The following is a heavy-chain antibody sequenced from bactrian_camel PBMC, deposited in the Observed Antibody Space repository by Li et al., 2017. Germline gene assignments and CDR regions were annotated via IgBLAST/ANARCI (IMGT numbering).Heavy chain of an antibody. D-gene: IGHD2*01. Sequence: HVQLVESGGGSVQAGGSLRLSCAASGYTDSNYCMGWFRQAPGKEREGVARISPGVGSTYYADSVKGRFTISQDNAKNTLCLQINSLKPEDTAMYYCATASSPNACTTLARTSFGFWGQGTQVTVSS. CDR3: ATASSPNACTTLARTSFGF. CDR2: ISPGVGST. CDR1: GYTDSNYC. V-gene: IGHV3S1*01. J-gene: IGHJ6*01.